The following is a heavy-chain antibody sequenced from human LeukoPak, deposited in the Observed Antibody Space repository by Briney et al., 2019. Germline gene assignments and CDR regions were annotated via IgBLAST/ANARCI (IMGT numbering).Heavy chain of an antibody. CDR2: ISSSSSTI. V-gene: IGHV3-48*01. CDR3: ARDRIAVAADAFDI. J-gene: IGHJ3*02. D-gene: IGHD6-19*01. CDR1: GFTFSSYS. Sequence: GGSLRLPCAASGFTFSSYSMNWVRQAPGKGLEWVSYISSSSSTIYYADSVKGRFTISRDNAKNSLYLQMNSLRAEDTAVYYCARDRIAVAADAFDIWGQGTMVTVSS.